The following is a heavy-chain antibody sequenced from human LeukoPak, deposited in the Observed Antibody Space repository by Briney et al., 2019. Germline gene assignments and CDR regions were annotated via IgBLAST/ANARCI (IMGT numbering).Heavy chain of an antibody. J-gene: IGHJ4*02. V-gene: IGHV3-9*01. D-gene: IGHD6-19*01. Sequence: GGSLRLSCTASGFTFDDYAMHWVRQAPGKGLEWVSSISWNGGSIGYVDFVKGRFTISRDDAKNSLYLQMYSLRPEDTALYYCAKDIAPPSSGTFDYWGQGTLVTVSS. CDR1: GFTFDDYA. CDR3: AKDIAPPSSGTFDY. CDR2: ISWNGGSI.